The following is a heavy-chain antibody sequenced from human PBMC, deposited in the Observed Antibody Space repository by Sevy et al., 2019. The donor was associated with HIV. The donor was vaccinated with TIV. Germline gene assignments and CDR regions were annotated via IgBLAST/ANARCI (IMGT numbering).Heavy chain of an antibody. CDR2: ISSDGMKK. V-gene: IGHV3-30*18. J-gene: IGHJ4*02. CDR3: AKGGGPQGFIGYSYGFVYFDY. CDR1: GFMFSNYG. Sequence: GGSLRLSCAASGFMFSNYGMHWVRQAPGKGLQWVAVISSDGMKKYFADSVKGRFIISRDNSRKTLYLQMNSLRADDSAVYYCAKGGGPQGFIGYSYGFVYFDYWGQGALVTVSS. D-gene: IGHD5-18*01.